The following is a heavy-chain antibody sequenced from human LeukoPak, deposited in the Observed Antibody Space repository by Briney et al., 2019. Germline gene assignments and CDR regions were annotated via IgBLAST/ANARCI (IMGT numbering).Heavy chain of an antibody. CDR3: ARHSNSWYDGGKNWFDP. Sequence: GGSLRLSCAASGLTFSGYSMHWVRQAPGKGLEWVAVISYDGNNNYYADSVKGRFTISRDNSKNTLYLQMNSLSAEDTAVYYCARHSNSWYDGGKNWFDPWGQGTLVTVSS. CDR1: GLTFSGYS. J-gene: IGHJ5*02. V-gene: IGHV3-30*04. D-gene: IGHD6-13*01. CDR2: ISYDGNNN.